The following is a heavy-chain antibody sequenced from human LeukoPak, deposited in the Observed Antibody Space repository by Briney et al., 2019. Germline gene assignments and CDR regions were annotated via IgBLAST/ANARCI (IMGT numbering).Heavy chain of an antibody. Sequence: GESLRLSCAASGFTVSSNYMSWVRQAPGKGLEWVSVIYSGGSTYYADSVKGRFTISRDNSKNTLYLQMNSLRAEDTAVYYCARAIRFLDFDYWGQGTLVTVSS. J-gene: IGHJ4*02. D-gene: IGHD4-17*01. CDR1: GFTVSSNY. CDR2: IYSGGST. CDR3: ARAIRFLDFDY. V-gene: IGHV3-53*01.